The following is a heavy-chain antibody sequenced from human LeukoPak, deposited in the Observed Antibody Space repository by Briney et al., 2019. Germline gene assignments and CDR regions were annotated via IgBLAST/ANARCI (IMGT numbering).Heavy chain of an antibody. CDR3: ARGRGSGHKENWFVP. D-gene: IGHD6-19*01. CDR1: GYTFTTYD. Sequence: ASVKVSCKASGYTFTTYDINWVRQATGQGLEWMGGMNPNSGNTGYTQKFQGRVTMTRNTSISTAYMELSSLRSEDTAVYYCARGRGSGHKENWFVPWGQGTLVAASS. J-gene: IGHJ5*02. V-gene: IGHV1-8*01. CDR2: MNPNSGNT.